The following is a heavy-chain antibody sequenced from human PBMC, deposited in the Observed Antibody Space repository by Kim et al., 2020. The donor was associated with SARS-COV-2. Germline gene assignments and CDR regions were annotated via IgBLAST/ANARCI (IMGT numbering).Heavy chain of an antibody. J-gene: IGHJ3*01. D-gene: IGHD6-25*01. Sequence: GGSLRLSCAGSGFPFSGFWMSWVRQAPGKGLEWVANINEDGTETYYVDSVKGRFTTSRDNSRTSLFLQMNSLRAEDTAVYYCARSAQYAFDFWGQGTTVIVSS. CDR3: ARSAQYAFDF. CDR1: GFPFSGFW. CDR2: INEDGTET. V-gene: IGHV3-7*01.